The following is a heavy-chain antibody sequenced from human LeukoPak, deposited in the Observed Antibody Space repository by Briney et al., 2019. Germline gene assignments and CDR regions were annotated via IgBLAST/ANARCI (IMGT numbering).Heavy chain of an antibody. V-gene: IGHV3-23*01. CDR2: ISGGGGST. D-gene: IGHD1-26*01. CDR1: GFTFSSYA. CDR3: AKGGTYSSDAFDM. Sequence: PGGSLRLSCAASGFTFSSYAMSWVRQAPGKGLEWVSAISGGGGSTYYADSVKGRFTISRDNSKNTLYLQMNSLRAEDTAVYYCAKGGTYSSDAFDMWGQGTKVTVSS. J-gene: IGHJ3*02.